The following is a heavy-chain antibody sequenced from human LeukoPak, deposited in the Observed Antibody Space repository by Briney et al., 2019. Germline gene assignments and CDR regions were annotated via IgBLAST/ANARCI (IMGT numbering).Heavy chain of an antibody. D-gene: IGHD2-8*01. Sequence: GGSLRLSCSASGFIFNTFNMNWVRQAPGKGLEWVSYISSTSSLIYYADSVKGRVTISRDNAENSLYLQMSSLRAEDTAVYYCAEMGSLGHWGQGTLVTVSS. CDR1: GFIFNTFN. J-gene: IGHJ4*02. CDR3: AEMGSLGH. V-gene: IGHV3-48*04. CDR2: ISSTSSLI.